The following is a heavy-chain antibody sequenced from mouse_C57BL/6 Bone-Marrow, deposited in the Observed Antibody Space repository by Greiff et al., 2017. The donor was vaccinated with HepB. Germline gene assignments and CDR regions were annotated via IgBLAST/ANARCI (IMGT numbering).Heavy chain of an antibody. D-gene: IGHD2-1*01. CDR3: ARSGHGNSGAY. CDR1: GYTFTSYW. CDR2: IDTSDSYT. V-gene: IGHV1-69*01. Sequence: QVQLKQSGAELVMPGASVKLSCKASGYTFTSYWMHWVKQRPGQGLEWIGEIDTSDSYTNYNQKFKGKSTLTVDKSSITAYMQLSSLTSEDSAVYYCARSGHGNSGAYWGQVTLVTVSA. J-gene: IGHJ3*01.